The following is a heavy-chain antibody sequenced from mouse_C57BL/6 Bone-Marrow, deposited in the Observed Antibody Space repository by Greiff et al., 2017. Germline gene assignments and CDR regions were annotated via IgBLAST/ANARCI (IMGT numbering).Heavy chain of an antibody. J-gene: IGHJ3*01. Sequence: VQLQQPGAELVKPGASVKLSCKASGYTFTSYWMHWVKQRPGQGLEWIGMIHPNSGSTNYTEKFKSKATLTVDKSSSTAYMQLSSLTSEDSAVXYGASPLLWLRRAWFAYWGQGTLVTVSA. CDR1: GYTFTSYW. CDR3: ASPLLWLRRAWFAY. V-gene: IGHV1-64*01. D-gene: IGHD2-2*01. CDR2: IHPNSGST.